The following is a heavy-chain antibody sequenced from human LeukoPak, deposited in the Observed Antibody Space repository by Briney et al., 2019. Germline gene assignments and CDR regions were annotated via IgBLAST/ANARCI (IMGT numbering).Heavy chain of an antibody. V-gene: IGHV3-23*01. D-gene: IGHD5-18*01. Sequence: PGGSLRLSCAASGFTFSSYAMSWVRQAPGKGLEWVSAISGSGGSTYYADSVKGRFTISRDNSKNTLYLQMNSLRAEDTAVYYCARDGGQLWSYYFDYWGQGTLVTVSS. CDR1: GFTFSSYA. J-gene: IGHJ4*02. CDR2: ISGSGGST. CDR3: ARDGGQLWSYYFDY.